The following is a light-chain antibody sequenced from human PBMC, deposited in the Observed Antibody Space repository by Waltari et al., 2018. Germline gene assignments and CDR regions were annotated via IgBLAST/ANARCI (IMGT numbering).Light chain of an antibody. V-gene: IGKV3-11*01. CDR1: QRVGKF. CDR2: DAS. J-gene: IGKJ5*01. Sequence: EVVLTQSPVTLSLSPGESATLSCRARQRVGKFFACDQKTPGQAPWLLTYDASNRATGIPVTFSGSGSGTDFTLTIGSVQPEDFALYFCRRRSDWPPSITFGQGTRLEI. CDR3: RRRSDWPPSIT.